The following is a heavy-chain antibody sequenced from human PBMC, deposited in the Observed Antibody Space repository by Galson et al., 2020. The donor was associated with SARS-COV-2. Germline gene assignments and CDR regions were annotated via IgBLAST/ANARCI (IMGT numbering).Heavy chain of an antibody. J-gene: IGHJ6*02. V-gene: IGHV4-39*07. D-gene: IGHD2-2*01. CDR3: ARDPYCSSTSWCDSTVGYYGMDV. CDR2: IYYSGST. CDR1: GGSISSSSYY. Sequence: ASETLSLTCTVSGGSISSSSYYWGWLRQPPGKGLEWIGSIYYSGSTYYNPSLKSRVTISVDTSKNQFSLKLSSVAAAATAVYYCARDPYCSSTSWCDSTVGYYGMDVWGQGTTVTVSS.